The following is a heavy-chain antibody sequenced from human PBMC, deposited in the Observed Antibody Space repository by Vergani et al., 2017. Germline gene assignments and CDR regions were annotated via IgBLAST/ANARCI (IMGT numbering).Heavy chain of an antibody. Sequence: QVQLVQSGAEVKKPGSSVKVSCKASGGTFSSYAISWVRQAPGQGLEWMGRIIPIFGTANYAQKFQGRVTITADESTSTAYMELSSLRSEDTAVYYCARHFDPFAIFGVAYSSDWFDRGGQGTLVTVSS. J-gene: IGHJ5*02. V-gene: IGHV1-69*18. CDR2: IIPIFGTA. CDR3: ARHFDPFAIFGVAYSSDWFDR. D-gene: IGHD3-3*01. CDR1: GGTFSSYA.